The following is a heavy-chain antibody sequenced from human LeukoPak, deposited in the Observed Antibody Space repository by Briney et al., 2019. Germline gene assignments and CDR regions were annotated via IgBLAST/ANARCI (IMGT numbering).Heavy chain of an antibody. CDR3: ARDLDGPENY. V-gene: IGHV3-53*01. D-gene: IGHD3-3*01. CDR1: GVTVSTTD. J-gene: IGHJ4*02. Sequence: GGSLRLSCAVSGVTVSTTDMSRVRQAPGPGLEWVSVIFSGGGTYYTGSVKGRFTISRDNSKNTLYLQMNSLRAEDTAVYYCARDLDGPENYWGQGTLVTVSS. CDR2: IFSGGGT.